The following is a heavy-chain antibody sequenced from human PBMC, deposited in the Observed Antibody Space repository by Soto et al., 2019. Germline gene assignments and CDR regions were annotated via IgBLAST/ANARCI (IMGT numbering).Heavy chain of an antibody. CDR3: AGGYCSGGSCYDTFDY. J-gene: IGHJ4*02. Sequence: ASVKVSCKASGGTFSSYAISWVRQAPGQGLERMGGIIPIFGTANYAQKFQGRVTITADESTSTAYMELSSLRSEDTAVYYCAGGYCSGGSCYDTFDYWGQGTLVTVS. V-gene: IGHV1-69*13. CDR1: GGTFSSYA. D-gene: IGHD2-15*01. CDR2: IIPIFGTA.